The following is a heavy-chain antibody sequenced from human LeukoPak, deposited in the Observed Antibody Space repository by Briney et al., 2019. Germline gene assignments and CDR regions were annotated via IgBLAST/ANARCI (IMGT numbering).Heavy chain of an antibody. J-gene: IGHJ4*02. V-gene: IGHV3-23*01. CDR2: ISGSGGST. Sequence: PGGSLRLSCAASGFTFSSYAMSWVRQAPGKGLEWVSAISGSGGSTYYADSVKGRFTISRDNSKNTLYLQMNSLRAEDTAVYCCAKHRRYSSSWSFDYWGQGTLVTVSS. CDR3: AKHRRYSSSWSFDY. CDR1: GFTFSSYA. D-gene: IGHD6-13*01.